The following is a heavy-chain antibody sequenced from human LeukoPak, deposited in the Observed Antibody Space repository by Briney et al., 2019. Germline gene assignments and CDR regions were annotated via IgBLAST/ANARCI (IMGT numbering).Heavy chain of an antibody. CDR3: ARDQIGYSSGWYYFDY. J-gene: IGHJ4*02. CDR1: GFTFSSYA. D-gene: IGHD6-19*01. V-gene: IGHV3-64*01. Sequence: GGSLRLSCAASGFTFSSYAMHWVRQAPGKGLEYVSAISSNGGSTYYANSVKGRFTISRDNSKNTLYLQMGSLRAEDMAVYYCARDQIGYSSGWYYFDYWGQGTLVTVSS. CDR2: ISSNGGST.